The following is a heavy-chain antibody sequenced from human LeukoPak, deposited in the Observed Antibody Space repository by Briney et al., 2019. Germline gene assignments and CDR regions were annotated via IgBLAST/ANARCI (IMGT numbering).Heavy chain of an antibody. J-gene: IGHJ4*02. Sequence: SETLSLTCAVYGGSFSGYYWSWICQPPGKGLEWIGEINHSGSTNYNPSLKSRVTISVDTSKNQFSLKLSSVPAADTAVYYCARVKRYCSSTSCPLDYWGQGTLVTVSS. V-gene: IGHV4-34*01. D-gene: IGHD2-2*01. CDR2: INHSGST. CDR1: GGSFSGYY. CDR3: ARVKRYCSSTSCPLDY.